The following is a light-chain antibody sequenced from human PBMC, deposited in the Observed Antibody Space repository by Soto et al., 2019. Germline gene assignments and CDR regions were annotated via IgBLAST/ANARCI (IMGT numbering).Light chain of an antibody. V-gene: IGLV2-8*01. CDR2: EVS. Sequence: QSALTQPPSASGSPGQSVTISCTGTSSDVGGYDFVSWYQQHPGKAPKVMIFEVSKRPSGVPDRFSGSKSGNTASLTVSGLQAEDEADYYYTSQAGGNTVIFGGGTKLTVL. J-gene: IGLJ2*01. CDR1: SSDVGGYDF. CDR3: TSQAGGNTVI.